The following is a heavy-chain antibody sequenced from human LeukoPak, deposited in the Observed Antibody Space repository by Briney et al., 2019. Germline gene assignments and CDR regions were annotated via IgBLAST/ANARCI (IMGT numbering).Heavy chain of an antibody. J-gene: IGHJ5*02. Sequence: PETLSLTCAVYGGSFSGYYWSWIRQPPGKGLEWIGEINHSGSTNYNPSLKSRVTISVDTSKNQFSLKLSSVTAADTAVYYCARGRPHLYNWFDPWGQGTLVTVSS. CDR1: GGSFSGYY. V-gene: IGHV4-34*01. CDR3: ARGRPHLYNWFDP. CDR2: INHSGST.